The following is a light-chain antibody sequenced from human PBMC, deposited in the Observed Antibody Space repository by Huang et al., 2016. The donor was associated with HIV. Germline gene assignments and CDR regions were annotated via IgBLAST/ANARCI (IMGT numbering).Light chain of an antibody. Sequence: DIQMTQSPSSLSASVGDRVTIACRASQNINSDLNWYQQKPGKAPTLLIYIASNLASAAPSMFSGSGSGTYFTLTITTLQPEDLATYFCQQSHSTPWTFGLGTKVEI. CDR2: IAS. CDR3: QQSHSTPWT. CDR1: QNINSD. V-gene: IGKV1-39*01. J-gene: IGKJ1*01.